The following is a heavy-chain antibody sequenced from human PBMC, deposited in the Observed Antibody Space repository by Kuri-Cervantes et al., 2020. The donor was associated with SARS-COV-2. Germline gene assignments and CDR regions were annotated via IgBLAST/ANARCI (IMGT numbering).Heavy chain of an antibody. Sequence: SLKTSCAASGFTFDDYAMHWVRQAPGKGLEWVSGISWNSGSIGYADSVKGRFTISRDNSKNTLYLQMNSLRAEDTAVYYCAKDPVAGTWGDNFDYWGQGTLVTVSS. CDR2: ISWNSGSI. CDR1: GFTFDDYA. J-gene: IGHJ4*02. D-gene: IGHD6-19*01. CDR3: AKDPVAGTWGDNFDY. V-gene: IGHV3-9*01.